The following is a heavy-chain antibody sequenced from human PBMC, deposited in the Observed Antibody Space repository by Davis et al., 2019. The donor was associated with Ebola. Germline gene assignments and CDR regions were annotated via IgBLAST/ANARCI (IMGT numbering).Heavy chain of an antibody. CDR2: ISYDGSNK. Sequence: GESLKISCAASGFTFSSYDMHWVRQAPGKGLEWVAIISYDGSNKYYADSVKGRFTISRDNSKNTLYLQMNSLRDEDTAVYYCARDPYYYDGSGYYYAGWFDPWGQGTLVTVSS. D-gene: IGHD3-22*01. CDR1: GFTFSSYD. V-gene: IGHV3-30*03. CDR3: ARDPYYYDGSGYYYAGWFDP. J-gene: IGHJ5*02.